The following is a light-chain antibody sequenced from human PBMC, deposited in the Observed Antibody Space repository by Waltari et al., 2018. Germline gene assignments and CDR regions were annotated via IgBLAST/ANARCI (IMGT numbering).Light chain of an antibody. Sequence: EIVMTQSPATLSVSPGERATLSCRASQSVSSNVAWYQQKPGQAPRLLMYGASTRATGIPARFSGSGSGTEFTLNISSLQSEDFAVYYCQQYKNWPPSPWTFGQGTKVEIK. J-gene: IGKJ1*01. CDR2: GAS. CDR3: QQYKNWPPSPWT. V-gene: IGKV3-15*01. CDR1: QSVSSN.